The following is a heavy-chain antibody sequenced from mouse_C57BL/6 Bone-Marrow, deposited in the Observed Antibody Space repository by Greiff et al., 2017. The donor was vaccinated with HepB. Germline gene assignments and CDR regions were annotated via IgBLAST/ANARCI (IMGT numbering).Heavy chain of an antibody. CDR2: IYPGGGYT. J-gene: IGHJ1*03. CDR1: GYTFTNYW. CDR3: ARHWCCWYFDV. D-gene: IGHD1-1*02. V-gene: IGHV1-63*01. Sequence: QVQLKESGAELVRPGTSVKMSCKASGYTFTNYWIGWAKQRPGHGLEWIGDIYPGGGYTNYNEKFKGKATLTADKSSSTAYMQFSSLTSEDSAIYYCARHWCCWYFDVGGTGTTVTVSA.